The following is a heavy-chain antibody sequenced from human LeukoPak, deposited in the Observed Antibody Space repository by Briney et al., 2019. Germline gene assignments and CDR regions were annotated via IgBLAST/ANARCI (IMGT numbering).Heavy chain of an antibody. J-gene: IGHJ3*02. Sequence: GGSLRLSCAASGFTFSSYAMSWVRQALGKGLEWVSAISGSGGSTFYADSVKGRFTISRDNSKNTLCLQMNSLRAEDTAVYYCAKDGYYDTLRAFDIWGQGTVVTVSS. CDR1: GFTFSSYA. V-gene: IGHV3-23*01. CDR2: ISGSGGST. CDR3: AKDGYYDTLRAFDI. D-gene: IGHD3-22*01.